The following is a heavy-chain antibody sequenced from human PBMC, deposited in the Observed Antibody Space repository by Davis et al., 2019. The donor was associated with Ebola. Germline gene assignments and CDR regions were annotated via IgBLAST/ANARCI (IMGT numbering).Heavy chain of an antibody. D-gene: IGHD3-3*01. CDR3: ARNSFITIFGGYMDV. CDR2: ISTDGTNK. Sequence: GGSLRLSCAASGFTFSRYSMNWVRQAPGKGLEWVAFISTDGTNKYYSDSAKGRFSVSRDNSKNTLYLHINSLKPEDTAVYYCARNSFITIFGGYMDVWGKGTTVTVSS. CDR1: GFTFSRYS. V-gene: IGHV3-30*03. J-gene: IGHJ6*03.